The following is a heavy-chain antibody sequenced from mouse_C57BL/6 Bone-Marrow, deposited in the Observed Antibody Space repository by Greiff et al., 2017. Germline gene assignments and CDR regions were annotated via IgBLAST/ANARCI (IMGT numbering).Heavy chain of an antibody. D-gene: IGHD1-1*01. CDR2: IYPGDGDT. CDR1: GYAFSSYW. J-gene: IGHJ2*01. Sequence: QVQLQQSGAELVKPGASVKISCKASGYAFSSYWMNWVKQRPGKGLEWIGQIYPGDGDTNYNGKFKGKATLTADKSSSPAYMQLSSMTSEDSAVYFCARERYYGSSPVYFDYWGQGTTLTVSS. V-gene: IGHV1-80*01. CDR3: ARERYYGSSPVYFDY.